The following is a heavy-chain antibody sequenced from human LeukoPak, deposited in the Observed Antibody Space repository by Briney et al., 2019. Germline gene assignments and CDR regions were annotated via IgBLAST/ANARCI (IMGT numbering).Heavy chain of an antibody. V-gene: IGHV4-61*02. CDR3: ARDSMRIPTGTPP. CDR1: GGSISSGSYY. D-gene: IGHD1-1*01. Sequence: PSETLSLTCTVSGGSISSGSYYWSWIRQPAGKGLEWIGRIYTSGSTNYNPSLKSRVTISVDTSKNQFSLTLNSVTAADTAVYYCARDSMRIPTGTPPWGQGTLVTVSS. CDR2: IYTSGST. J-gene: IGHJ5*02.